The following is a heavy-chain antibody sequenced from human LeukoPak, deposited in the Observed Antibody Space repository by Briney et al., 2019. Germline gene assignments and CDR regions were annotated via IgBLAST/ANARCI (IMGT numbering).Heavy chain of an antibody. D-gene: IGHD6-19*01. CDR3: ARRIMHSSGWDS. CDR2: IYPGDSNT. J-gene: IGHJ4*02. V-gene: IGHV5-51*01. Sequence: GESLKISCKGSGYSFTSYWIGWVRQMPGKGLEWMGIIYPGDSNTRYSPSFQGLVTISVDKSISTAYPQWSSLEASDTAMYYCARRIMHSSGWDSWGQGTLVTVSS. CDR1: GYSFTSYW.